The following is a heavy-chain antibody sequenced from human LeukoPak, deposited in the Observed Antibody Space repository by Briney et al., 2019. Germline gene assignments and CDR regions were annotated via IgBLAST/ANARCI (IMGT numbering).Heavy chain of an antibody. CDR1: GYTFTGYY. J-gene: IGHJ4*02. CDR2: INPNSGGT. V-gene: IGHV1-2*02. D-gene: IGHD2-21*01. CDR3: ARDPRALWGPLDYFDY. Sequence: GASVKVSCKASGYTFTGYYMHWVRQAPGQGLEWMGWINPNSGGTNYAQKFQGRVTMTRDTSISTAYMELSRLRSDDTAVYYCARDPRALWGPLDYFDYWGQGTLVTVSS.